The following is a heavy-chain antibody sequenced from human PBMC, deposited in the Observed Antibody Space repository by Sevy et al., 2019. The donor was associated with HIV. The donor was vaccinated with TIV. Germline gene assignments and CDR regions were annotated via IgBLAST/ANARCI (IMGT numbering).Heavy chain of an antibody. J-gene: IGHJ4*02. V-gene: IGHV4-39*01. CDR1: GGSISSSSYY. CDR2: IYYSGST. Sequence: SETLSLTCTVSGGSISSSSYYWGWIRQPPGKGLEWIGSIYYSGSTYYNPSLKSRVTISVDTSKNQFSLKLSSVTAADTAVYYCARHPKSITIFGVVILSYFDYWGQGTLVTVSS. D-gene: IGHD3-3*01. CDR3: ARHPKSITIFGVVILSYFDY.